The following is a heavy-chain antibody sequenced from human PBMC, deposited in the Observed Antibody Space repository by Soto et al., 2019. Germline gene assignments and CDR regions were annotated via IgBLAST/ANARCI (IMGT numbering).Heavy chain of an antibody. V-gene: IGHV3-23*01. CDR3: AKNQERELPRVIDF. Sequence: GGSLRLSCAASGFTFSNYAMSWVRQAPGGGLEWVSSMSGSSSTTYYADSVKGRFTISRDRSKNTLYLQMSSLRAEDTALYYCAKNQERELPRVIDFWGQGTLVTVSS. J-gene: IGHJ4*02. D-gene: IGHD1-7*01. CDR1: GFTFSNYA. CDR2: MSGSSSTT.